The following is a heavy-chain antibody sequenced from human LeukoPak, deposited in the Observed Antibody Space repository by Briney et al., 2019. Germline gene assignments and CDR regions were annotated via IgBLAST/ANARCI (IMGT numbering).Heavy chain of an antibody. CDR3: ARARYCSSTSCTDAFDI. J-gene: IGHJ3*02. CDR1: GGSFSGYY. V-gene: IGHV4-34*01. Sequence: SETLSLTCAVHGGSFSGYYWSWIRQPPGKGLEWIGEINHSGSTNYNPSLKSRVTISVDTSKNQFSLKLSSVTAADTAVYYCARARYCSSTSCTDAFDIWGQGTMVTVSS. CDR2: INHSGST. D-gene: IGHD2-2*01.